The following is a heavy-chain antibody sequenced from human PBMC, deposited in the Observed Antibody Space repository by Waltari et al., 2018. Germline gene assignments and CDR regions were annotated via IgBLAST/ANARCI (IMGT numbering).Heavy chain of an antibody. CDR2: IRYDGSKQ. CDR1: GFTFSSYG. V-gene: IGHV3-30*02. Sequence: QVQLVESGGGVVQPGGSLRLSCAASGFTFSSYGMHWVRQAPGKGLEWVAFIRYDGSKQYYADAVKGRFTISRENSKNTLYLQMNSRRAEDTAVYYCAKGTRPEDGMDVWGQGTTVTVSS. J-gene: IGHJ6*02. CDR3: AKGTRPEDGMDV.